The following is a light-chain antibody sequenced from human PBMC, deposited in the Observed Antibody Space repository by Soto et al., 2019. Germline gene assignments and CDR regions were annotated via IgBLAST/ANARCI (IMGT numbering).Light chain of an antibody. CDR3: CSYAGNYPK. CDR1: SSDVGAYNF. Sequence: QSALTQPRSVSGSPGQSVTISCTGSSSDVGAYNFVSWYQRYPAKAPKLMIYDVNKRPSGVPDRFSGSKSGYTASLTISGLQAEDEADYYCCSYAGNYPKFGGGIKLTVL. V-gene: IGLV2-11*01. J-gene: IGLJ3*02. CDR2: DVN.